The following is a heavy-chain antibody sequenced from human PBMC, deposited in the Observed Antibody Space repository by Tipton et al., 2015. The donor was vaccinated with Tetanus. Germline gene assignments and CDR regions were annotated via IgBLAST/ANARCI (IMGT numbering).Heavy chain of an antibody. CDR1: GYIFNNYW. D-gene: IGHD2-8*01. CDR2: IYPGDSDT. Sequence: QLVQSGGEVKKPGESLKISCKGSGYIFNNYWIGWVRQKPGKGLEWMGIIYPGDSDTRYSPSFQGQVTISVDKSINTAYLQWSSLKASDSSMFYCARAHCTDGVCNFDFWGQGALVSVAS. J-gene: IGHJ4*02. CDR3: ARAHCTDGVCNFDF. V-gene: IGHV5-51*01.